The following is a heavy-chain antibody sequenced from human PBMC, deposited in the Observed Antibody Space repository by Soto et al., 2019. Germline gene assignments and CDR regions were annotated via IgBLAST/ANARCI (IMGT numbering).Heavy chain of an antibody. Sequence: EVQLVESGGGLVQPGGSLRLSCAASGFTFSSYSMNWVRQAPGKGLARVSSISSRSSTIYYADSVKGRFTISRDNAKNSLYVHMNSLRDEDTAVYYCARDNRDKAVVLYYYYGMDVWGQVTTVTVS. CDR3: ARDNRDKAVVLYYYYGMDV. V-gene: IGHV3-48*02. D-gene: IGHD2-21*01. CDR1: GFTFSSYS. J-gene: IGHJ6*02. CDR2: ISSRSSTI.